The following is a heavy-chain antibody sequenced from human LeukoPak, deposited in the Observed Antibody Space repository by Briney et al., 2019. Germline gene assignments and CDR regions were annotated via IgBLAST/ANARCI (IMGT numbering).Heavy chain of an antibody. CDR3: ARSVSGVWLFDY. CDR2: MDGRGGTI. V-gene: IGHV3-23*01. D-gene: IGHD5/OR15-5a*01. CDR1: GFTFSSYA. J-gene: IGHJ4*02. Sequence: GGSLRLSCAASGFTFSSYALSWVRQAPGKGLEWVSGMDGRGGTITYADSVKGRFTISRDNSKNRLYLQMSDLRAEDTAVYFCARSVSGVWLFDYWGRGTLVTVSS.